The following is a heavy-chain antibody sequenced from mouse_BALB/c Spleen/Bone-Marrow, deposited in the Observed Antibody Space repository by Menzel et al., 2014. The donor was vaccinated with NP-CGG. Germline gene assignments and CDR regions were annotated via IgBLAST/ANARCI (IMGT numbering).Heavy chain of an antibody. D-gene: IGHD2-10*01. Sequence: VQLQQSGAELMKPGASMKISCKATGYTFSSYWIDWVKQRPGHGLEWIGEILPGSGSTNYNERFKGKATFTADTSSNTAYMQLSSLTTEDPAVYYCARAYYVNYDAMDYWGQGTSVTVSS. CDR2: ILPGSGST. J-gene: IGHJ4*01. CDR1: GYTFSSYW. CDR3: ARAYYVNYDAMDY. V-gene: IGHV1-9*01.